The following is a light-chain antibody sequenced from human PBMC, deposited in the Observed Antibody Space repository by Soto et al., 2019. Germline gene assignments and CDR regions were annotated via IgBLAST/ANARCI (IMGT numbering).Light chain of an antibody. J-gene: IGKJ1*01. Sequence: EIVLTQSPGTLSLSPGDRATRSCRSSQSVSSSYLAWYQQKPGQAPRLLIYGASSRATGIPDRLSGSGSGTDFTLTISRLEPEDFAVYYCQQSQAFGQGTKVDIK. CDR1: QSVSSSY. CDR3: QQSQA. V-gene: IGKV3-20*01. CDR2: GAS.